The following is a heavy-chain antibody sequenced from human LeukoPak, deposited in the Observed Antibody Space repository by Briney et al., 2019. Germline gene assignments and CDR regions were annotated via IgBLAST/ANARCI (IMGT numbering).Heavy chain of an antibody. CDR1: GFTFSSYA. CDR3: AKVAGPHYDSSGYYLLPPYYFDY. V-gene: IGHV3-23*01. J-gene: IGHJ4*02. D-gene: IGHD3-22*01. Sequence: PGGSLRHSCAASGFTFSSYAMSWVRQAPGKGLEWVSAISGSGGSTYYADSVKGRFTISRDNSKNTLYPQMNSLRAEDTAVYYCAKVAGPHYDSSGYYLLPPYYFDYWGQGTLVTVSS. CDR2: ISGSGGST.